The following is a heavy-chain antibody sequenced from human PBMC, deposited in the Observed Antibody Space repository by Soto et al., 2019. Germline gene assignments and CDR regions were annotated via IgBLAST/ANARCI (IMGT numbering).Heavy chain of an antibody. CDR1: GGTFSSYA. CDR2: IIPIFGTA. J-gene: IGHJ6*02. V-gene: IGHV1-69*13. CDR3: ARTPIQLSTDYYYGMDV. Sequence: SVKVSCKASGGTFSSYAISWVRQAPGQGLEWMGGIIPIFGTANYAQKFQGRVTITADESTSTAYMELSSLRSEDTAVYYCARTPIQLSTDYYYGMDVWGQGTTVTVSS. D-gene: IGHD5-18*01.